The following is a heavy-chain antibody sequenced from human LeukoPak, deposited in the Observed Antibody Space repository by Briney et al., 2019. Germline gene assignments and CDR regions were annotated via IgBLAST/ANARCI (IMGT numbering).Heavy chain of an antibody. J-gene: IGHJ5*01. CDR1: GASISSSIHY. Sequence: ASETLSLTCAVSGASISSSIHYWGWVRQPPGKGLKWIGSVYYSGGTYYNPSLESRLTISVDTSNNRFSLKLKSVTAADTAVFYCARVTTGSTTLDSWGQGILVTVSS. V-gene: IGHV4-39*02. CDR2: VYYSGGT. CDR3: ARVTTGSTTLDS. D-gene: IGHD1-1*01.